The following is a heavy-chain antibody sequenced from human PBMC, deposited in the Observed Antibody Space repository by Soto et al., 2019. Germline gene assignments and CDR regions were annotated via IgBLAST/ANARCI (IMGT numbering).Heavy chain of an antibody. Sequence: GGSLRLSCAASGFTFSNAWMSWVRQAPGKGLEWVGRIKSKTDGGTTDYAAPVKGRFTISRDDSKNTLYLQMNSLKTEDTAVYYCTRSVPDGDAFDIWGQGTMVTVSS. J-gene: IGHJ3*02. V-gene: IGHV3-15*01. CDR2: IKSKTDGGTT. CDR1: GFTFSNAW. CDR3: TRSVPDGDAFDI.